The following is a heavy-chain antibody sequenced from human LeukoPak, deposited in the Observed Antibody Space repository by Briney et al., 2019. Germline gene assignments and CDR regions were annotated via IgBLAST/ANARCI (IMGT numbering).Heavy chain of an antibody. J-gene: IGHJ4*02. CDR3: AKLPDFWSGYIDY. CDR2: ISGSGGST. D-gene: IGHD3-3*01. CDR1: GFTFGSYS. V-gene: IGHV3-23*01. Sequence: GGSLRLSCAGSGFTFGSYSMNWVRHAPGKGLEWVSAISGSGGSTYYADSVKGRFTISRDNSKNTLYLQMNSLRAEDTAVYYCAKLPDFWSGYIDYWGQGTLVTVSS.